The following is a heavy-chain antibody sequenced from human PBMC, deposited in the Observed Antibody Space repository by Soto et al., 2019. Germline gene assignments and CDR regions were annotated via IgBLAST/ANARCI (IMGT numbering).Heavy chain of an antibody. V-gene: IGHV4-61*01. CDR3: ARYQGRSPVYYYYGMDV. CDR2: IYYSGST. J-gene: IGHJ6*02. Sequence: QVQLQESGPGLLKPSETLSLTCTVSGGSVSSGSYYWSWIRQPPGKGLEWIGHIYYSGSTNYNPSLKRQVSSPVDTSKDQFSLKLSSVPAADTGVYYVARYQGRSPVYYYYGMDVWGQGTTVTVSS. CDR1: GGSVSSGSYY.